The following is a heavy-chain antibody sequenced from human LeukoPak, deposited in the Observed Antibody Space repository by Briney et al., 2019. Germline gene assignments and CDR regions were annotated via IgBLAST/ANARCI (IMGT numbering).Heavy chain of an antibody. CDR3: ARNSDYYGSGSHMAPSQYYYMDV. V-gene: IGHV4-39*01. J-gene: IGHJ6*03. CDR2: IYYSGST. CDR1: GGSISSSSYY. D-gene: IGHD3-10*01. Sequence: SETLSLTCSVSGGSISSSSYYWGWIRQPPGKGLEWIGSIYYSGSTYYNPSLKSRVTISVDTSKNPFSLKLTPVTAADPAVYSCARNSDYYGSGSHMAPSQYYYMDVWGKGTTVTISS.